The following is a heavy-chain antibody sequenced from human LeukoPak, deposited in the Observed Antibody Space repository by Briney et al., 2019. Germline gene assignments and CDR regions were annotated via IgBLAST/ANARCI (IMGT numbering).Heavy chain of an antibody. CDR3: ARGVRYYDSSGYLDY. D-gene: IGHD3-22*01. Sequence: ASVKVSCKASGYTFTSYGISWVRQAPGQGLEWMGWIGAYNGNTNYAQKLQGRVTMTTDTSTSTAYMELRSLRSDDTAVYYCARGVRYYDSSGYLDYWGQGTLVTVSS. CDR1: GYTFTSYG. J-gene: IGHJ4*02. CDR2: IGAYNGNT. V-gene: IGHV1-18*01.